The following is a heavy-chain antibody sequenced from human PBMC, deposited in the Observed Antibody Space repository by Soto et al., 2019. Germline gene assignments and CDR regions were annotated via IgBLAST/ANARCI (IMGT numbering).Heavy chain of an antibody. CDR2: ISGSGGST. V-gene: IGHV3-23*01. CDR3: AKGTMTTVTYYYYMDV. D-gene: IGHD4-4*01. Sequence: GGSLRLSCAASGFTFSSYAMSWVRQAPGKGLGWVSAISGSGGSTYYADSVKGRFTISRDSSKNTLYLQMNSLRAEDTAVYYCAKGTMTTVTYYYYMDVWGKGTTVTVSS. J-gene: IGHJ6*03. CDR1: GFTFSSYA.